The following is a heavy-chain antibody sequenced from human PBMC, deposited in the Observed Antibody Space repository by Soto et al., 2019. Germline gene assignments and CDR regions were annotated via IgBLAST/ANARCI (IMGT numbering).Heavy chain of an antibody. V-gene: IGHV6-1*01. D-gene: IGHD2-2*01. CDR2: TYYRSKWFN. CDR1: GDSVSNNGAA. Sequence: SQTLSLTCAISGDSVSNNGAAWNWIRQSPSGGLEWLGRTYYRSKWFNDYAVSVKSRITISPDTSKNQFSLQLNAVTPDDTAVYYCARYCSSTSCYSNGFDPWGQGALVTVSS. J-gene: IGHJ5*02. CDR3: ARYCSSTSCYSNGFDP.